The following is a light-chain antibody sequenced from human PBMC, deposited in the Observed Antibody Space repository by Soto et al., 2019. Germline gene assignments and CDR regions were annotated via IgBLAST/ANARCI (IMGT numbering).Light chain of an antibody. CDR2: EGS. Sequence: QSALTQPASVSGSPGQSITISCTGTSSDVGSYNLVSWYQQHPGKDPKLMIYEGSKRSSGVSNRFSGSKSGNTASLTISGLQAEDEADYYCCSYAGSSAVVFGGGTKLTVL. CDR1: SSDVGSYNL. J-gene: IGLJ2*01. CDR3: CSYAGSSAVV. V-gene: IGLV2-23*01.